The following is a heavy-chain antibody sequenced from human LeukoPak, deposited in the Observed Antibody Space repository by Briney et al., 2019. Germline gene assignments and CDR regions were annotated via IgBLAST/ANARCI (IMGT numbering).Heavy chain of an antibody. Sequence: ASVKVSCKASGYTFTSYGISWVRQAPGQGLEWMGWISANNGNTNYAQKLQGRVTMPTDTSTSTAYMELRSLRSDDTAVYYCARDGELYSGSKGLFDIWGQGTMVTVSS. CDR2: ISANNGNT. V-gene: IGHV1-18*01. CDR3: ARDGELYSGSKGLFDI. CDR1: GYTFTSYG. J-gene: IGHJ3*02. D-gene: IGHD1-26*01.